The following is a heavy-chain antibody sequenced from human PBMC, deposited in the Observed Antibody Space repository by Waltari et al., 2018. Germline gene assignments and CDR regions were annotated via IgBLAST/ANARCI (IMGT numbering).Heavy chain of an antibody. CDR1: GFTFSTYS. Sequence: EVQLVESGGGLVQPGGSLRLSCAASGFTFSTYSMNWVRQAPGKGLEGVSYISSSSSTIYYADSVKGRFTFSRDNAKNSLYLQMNSLRAEDTAVYYCARDNDYYFDYWGQGTLVTVPS. V-gene: IGHV3-48*04. CDR2: ISSSSSTI. J-gene: IGHJ4*02. CDR3: ARDNDYYFDY. D-gene: IGHD2-21*02.